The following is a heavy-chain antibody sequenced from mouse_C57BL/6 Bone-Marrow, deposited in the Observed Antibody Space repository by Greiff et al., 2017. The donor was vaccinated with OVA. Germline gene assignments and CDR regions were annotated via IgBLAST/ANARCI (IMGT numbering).Heavy chain of an antibody. CDR2: ISNLACSI. J-gene: IGHJ1*03. CDR1: GFTFSDYG. CDR3: ARRYDYAYWYFDV. D-gene: IGHD2-4*01. V-gene: IGHV5-15*01. Sequence: EVKLQESGGGLVQPGGSLKLSCAASGFTFSDYGMAWVRQAPGKGPEWVAFISNLACSIYYADTVTGRFTLTSENAKNTLYLEMSSHRSEDTAMYDCARRYDYAYWYFDVWGTGTTVTVSS.